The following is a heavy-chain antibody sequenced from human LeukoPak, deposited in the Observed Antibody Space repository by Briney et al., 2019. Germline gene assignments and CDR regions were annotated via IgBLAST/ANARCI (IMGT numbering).Heavy chain of an antibody. J-gene: IGHJ4*02. D-gene: IGHD3-3*01. CDR1: GGSISYSDFY. CDR2: VYYDRTA. Sequence: SETLSLTCSVSGGSISYSDFYWGWIRQSPGKGLEWIGNVYYDRTAYYNPSLKSRATISVDTSKNQFSLKLNSVTAADTAIYYCARHAPRSVHDSWGQGNLVTVSS. CDR3: ARHAPRSVHDS. V-gene: IGHV4-39*01.